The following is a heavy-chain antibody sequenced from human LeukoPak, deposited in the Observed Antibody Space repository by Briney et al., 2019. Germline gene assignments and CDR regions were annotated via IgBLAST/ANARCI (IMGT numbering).Heavy chain of an antibody. Sequence: GGSLRLSCAASGYTFSSYAMHWVRQAPGKGLEWVAVISYDGSNKYYADSVKGRFTISRDNSKNTLYLQMNSLRAEDTAVYYCARPINDYGDGSWGQGTTVTVSS. CDR3: ARPINDYGDGS. D-gene: IGHD4-17*01. J-gene: IGHJ6*02. V-gene: IGHV3-30-3*01. CDR2: ISYDGSNK. CDR1: GYTFSSYA.